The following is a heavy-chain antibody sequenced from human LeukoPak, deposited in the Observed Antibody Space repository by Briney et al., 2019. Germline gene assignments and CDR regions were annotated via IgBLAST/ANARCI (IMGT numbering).Heavy chain of an antibody. CDR3: ARVRSGYLDY. CDR2: IYYSGST. V-gene: IGHV4-30-4*01. CDR1: GGSISSGDYY. D-gene: IGHD1-26*01. Sequence: MTSETLSLTCTVSGGSISSGDYYWSWIRQPPGKGLEWIGYIYYSGSTYYNPSLKSRVTISVDTSKNQFSLKLSSVTAADTAVYYYARVRSGYLDYWGQGTLVTVSS. J-gene: IGHJ4*02.